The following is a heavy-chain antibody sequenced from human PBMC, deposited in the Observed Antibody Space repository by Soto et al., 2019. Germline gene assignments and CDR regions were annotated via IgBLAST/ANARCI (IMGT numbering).Heavy chain of an antibody. Sequence: QVHLVQSGAEVKKPGASVKLSCKASAYSFTNYGITWVRQAPGQGLEGMGWSDTYNGKTHYAQSLQGRVTMTTDTSTSTAYLELRSLSSDDTAVYYCASGDWLCLDFWGQGTLVPVSS. D-gene: IGHD3-9*01. CDR2: SDTYNGKT. V-gene: IGHV1-18*01. J-gene: IGHJ4*02. CDR3: ASGDWLCLDF. CDR1: AYSFTNYG.